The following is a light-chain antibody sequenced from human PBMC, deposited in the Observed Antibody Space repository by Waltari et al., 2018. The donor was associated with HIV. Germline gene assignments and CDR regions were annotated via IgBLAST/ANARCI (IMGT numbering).Light chain of an antibody. CDR1: HLGSKS. V-gene: IGLV3-21*02. Sequence: YELTQAPSVSVAPGQTARIICEGNHLGSKSVHWYQQKEGQAPTVVVHQESDRPAEIPARFSGSNSENTATLTISGVEAGDEADYYCQVWDTFSEHRVFGGGTKLTVL. CDR3: QVWDTFSEHRV. CDR2: QES. J-gene: IGLJ3*02.